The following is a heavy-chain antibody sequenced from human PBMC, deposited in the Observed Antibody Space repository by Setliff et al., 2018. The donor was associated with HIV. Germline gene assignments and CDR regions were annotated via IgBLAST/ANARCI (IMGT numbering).Heavy chain of an antibody. CDR1: GYFFLDSW. CDR2: IYPGDSET. V-gene: IGHV5-51*01. CDR3: AKHGFERKSPYNWFDS. J-gene: IGHJ5*01. Sequence: PGESLKISCKGSGYFFLDSWIGWVRQMPGKGLEWVAIIYPGDSETRYSPSFEGQVTISADKSINTAYLRWRSLRASDTAIYFCAKHGFERKSPYNWFDSWGQGTLVTVSS. D-gene: IGHD3-16*01.